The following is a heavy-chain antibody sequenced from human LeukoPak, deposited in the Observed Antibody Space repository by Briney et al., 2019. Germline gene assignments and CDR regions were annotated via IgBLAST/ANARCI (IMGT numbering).Heavy chain of an antibody. CDR1: GGSFSGYY. D-gene: IGHD3-22*01. V-gene: IGHV4-34*01. Sequence: SETLSLTCAVYGGSFSGYYWSWIRQPPGKGLEWIGEINHSGSTNYNPSLKSRVTISVDTSKNQFSLKLTSVTAADTAVYYCARGPYKYDGSGAFDIWGQGTMITVSS. CDR3: ARGPYKYDGSGAFDI. J-gene: IGHJ3*02. CDR2: INHSGST.